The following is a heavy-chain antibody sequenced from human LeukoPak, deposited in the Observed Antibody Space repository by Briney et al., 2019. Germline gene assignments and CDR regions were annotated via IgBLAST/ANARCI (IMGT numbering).Heavy chain of an antibody. D-gene: IGHD3-22*01. Sequence: GGSLRLSCAASGFTFSGSAMHWVRQAAGKGLECVGRIRSKANSYERAYAASVTGRFTISRDDSKNTAYLQMNSLKTEDTAVYYCTRADYYDSSGYYYRLYDYWGQGTLVTVSS. CDR2: IRSKANSYER. V-gene: IGHV3-73*01. J-gene: IGHJ4*02. CDR3: TRADYYDSSGYYYRLYDY. CDR1: GFTFSGSA.